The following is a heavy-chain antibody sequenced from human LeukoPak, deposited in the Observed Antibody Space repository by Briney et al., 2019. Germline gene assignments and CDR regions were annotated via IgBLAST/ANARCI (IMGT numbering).Heavy chain of an antibody. Sequence: PGGSLRLSCAASGFTFSSYAMSWVRQAPGKGLEWVSAISGSGGSTYYADSVKDRFTISRDNSKNTLYLQMNSLRAEDTAVYYCAKDPSIVVVVAATPPDYWGQGTLVTVSS. D-gene: IGHD2-15*01. CDR2: ISGSGGST. V-gene: IGHV3-23*01. J-gene: IGHJ4*02. CDR1: GFTFSSYA. CDR3: AKDPSIVVVVAATPPDY.